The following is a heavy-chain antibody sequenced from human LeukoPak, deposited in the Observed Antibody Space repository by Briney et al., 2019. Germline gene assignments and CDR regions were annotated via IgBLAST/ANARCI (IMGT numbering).Heavy chain of an antibody. CDR3: ATGYTYDYSLY. V-gene: IGHV1-24*01. CDR1: GDTVTGFS. J-gene: IGHJ4*02. CDR2: FDPEDGAR. D-gene: IGHD5-18*01. Sequence: ASVTVSCKVSGDTVTGFSIHWVRQAPGHGREWMGGFDPEDGARIFAQKFQGRVTMTEDTSTDTAYMDLSSLRSEDTAVYYCATGYTYDYSLYWGQGTLVTVSS.